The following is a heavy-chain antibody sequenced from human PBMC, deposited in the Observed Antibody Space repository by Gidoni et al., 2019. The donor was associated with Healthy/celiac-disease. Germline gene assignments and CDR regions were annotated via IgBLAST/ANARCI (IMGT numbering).Heavy chain of an antibody. V-gene: IGHV3-73*01. CDR1: GFTFSGYA. CDR3: TRLTMVRGSYYYGMDV. CDR2: VRSKSNRYAT. J-gene: IGHJ6*02. Sequence: EVQLVESGGGVVQPGGSLKLSCAASGFTFSGYAMHWVRQASGKGLEWVGLVRSKSNRYATAYAASVKGRFTISRDDSKNTAYLQMNSLKTEDTAVYYCTRLTMVRGSYYYGMDVWGQGTTVTVSS. D-gene: IGHD3-10*01.